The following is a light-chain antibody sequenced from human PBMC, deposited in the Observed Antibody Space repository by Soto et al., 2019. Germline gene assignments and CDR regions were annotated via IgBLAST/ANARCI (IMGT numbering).Light chain of an antibody. Sequence: QSALTQPASVSGSPGQSITISCTGTRSDVGGYNYVSWYQYHPGKAPKLLIYEVTNRPAEVSNRFSGSKSGITASLTISGLQSEDEADYYCSSYTSGSTVIFGGGTKLTVL. CDR1: RSDVGGYNY. V-gene: IGLV2-14*01. J-gene: IGLJ2*01. CDR3: SSYTSGSTVI. CDR2: EVT.